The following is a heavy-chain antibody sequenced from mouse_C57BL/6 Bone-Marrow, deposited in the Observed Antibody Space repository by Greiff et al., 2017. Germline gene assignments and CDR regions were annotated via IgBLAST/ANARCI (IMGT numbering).Heavy chain of an antibody. J-gene: IGHJ3*01. CDR2: IDPENGDT. D-gene: IGHD2-2*01. CDR3: STSSWLPPGFAY. V-gene: IGHV14-4*01. Sequence: EVQLQQSGAELVRPGASVKLSCTASGFNIKDDYMHWVKQRPEQGLEWIGWIDPENGDTEYASKFQGKATITADTSSNTAYLQLSSLTSEDTAVYYCSTSSWLPPGFAYWGQGTLVTVSA. CDR1: GFNIKDDY.